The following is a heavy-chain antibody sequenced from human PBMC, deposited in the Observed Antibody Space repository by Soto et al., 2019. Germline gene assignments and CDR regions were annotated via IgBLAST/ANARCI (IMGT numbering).Heavy chain of an antibody. CDR3: ARVSAAGTRWFDS. Sequence: QLQLQESGPGLVQPSQTLSLTCTVSGASISSGGFYWSWIRQFPGKGLEWIGYIDYRGRTFYNPSLKSRATISRDTSKSQFSLNVNSVTAADTAVFYCARVSAAGTRWFDSWGQGTLVIVSS. V-gene: IGHV4-31*03. J-gene: IGHJ5*01. D-gene: IGHD6-13*01. CDR2: IDYRGRT. CDR1: GASISSGGFY.